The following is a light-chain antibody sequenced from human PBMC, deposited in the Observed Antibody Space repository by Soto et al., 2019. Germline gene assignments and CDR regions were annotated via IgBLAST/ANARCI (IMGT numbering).Light chain of an antibody. J-gene: IGKJ1*01. CDR3: QQYKSYWT. CDR1: QSISSW. Sequence: DIQMTQSPSTLSASVGDRVTITCRASQSISSWLAWYQQKPGKAPKLLIYDASSLESGVPSRFSGRGSGTEFTLTISSLQPDDFATYYCQQYKSYWTFGQGTKVDIK. CDR2: DAS. V-gene: IGKV1-5*01.